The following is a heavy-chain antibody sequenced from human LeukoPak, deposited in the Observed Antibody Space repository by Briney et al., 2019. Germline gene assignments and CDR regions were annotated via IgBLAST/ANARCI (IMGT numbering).Heavy chain of an antibody. J-gene: IGHJ6*03. CDR2: ISGSGGST. Sequence: GGSLRLSCAASGFTFSSYAMSWVRQAPGKGLEWVSAISGSGGSTYYADSVKGRFTISRDNSKNTLYLQMNSLRAEDTAVYYCAKEGTAMVTYYYYYMDVWGKGTTVTVSS. V-gene: IGHV3-23*01. CDR1: GFTFSSYA. CDR3: AKEGTAMVTYYYYYMDV. D-gene: IGHD5-18*01.